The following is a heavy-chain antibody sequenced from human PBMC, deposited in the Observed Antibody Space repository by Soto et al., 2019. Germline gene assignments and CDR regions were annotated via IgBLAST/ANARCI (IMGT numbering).Heavy chain of an antibody. D-gene: IGHD2-2*01. CDR1: EFSFSNYA. CDR3: ARVAGGRIFRSTAYYFDY. V-gene: IGHV3-30-3*01. Sequence: QVQLVESGGGVVQPGTSLRLSCAASEFSFSNYAIHWVRQAPGKGLEWVSSISYDGNYKYYADSVKGRFTISRDNAKNSLYLQMNSLRAEDTAVYYCARVAGGRIFRSTAYYFDYWGQGTLVTVSS. CDR2: ISYDGNYK. J-gene: IGHJ4*02.